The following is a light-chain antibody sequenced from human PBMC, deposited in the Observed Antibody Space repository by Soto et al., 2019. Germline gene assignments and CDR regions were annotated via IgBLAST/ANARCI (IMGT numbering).Light chain of an antibody. J-gene: IGLJ1*01. CDR1: SSNIGRDY. CDR2: RGN. V-gene: IGLV1-47*01. Sequence: QSVLTQPPSVSWTPGQRVNISCSGSSSNIGRDYVYWYQQFPGTAPKLLIYRGNQRPSGVPDRFSGSKSGTSASLAISGLRSDDESDYYCVAWDDSLSGYVFGTGTKLTVL. CDR3: VAWDDSLSGYV.